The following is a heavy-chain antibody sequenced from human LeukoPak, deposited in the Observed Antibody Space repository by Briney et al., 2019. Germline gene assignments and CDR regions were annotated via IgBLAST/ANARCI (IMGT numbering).Heavy chain of an antibody. CDR2: INTDGSST. J-gene: IGHJ4*02. Sequence: PGGSLRLSCAASGFTFSSYAMSWVRQAPGKGLVWVSRINTDGSSTSYADSVKGRFTISRDNAKNTLYLQMNSLRAEDTAVYYCAQNYYGRLFDYWGQGTLVTVSS. D-gene: IGHD3-10*01. V-gene: IGHV3-74*01. CDR3: AQNYYGRLFDY. CDR1: GFTFSSYA.